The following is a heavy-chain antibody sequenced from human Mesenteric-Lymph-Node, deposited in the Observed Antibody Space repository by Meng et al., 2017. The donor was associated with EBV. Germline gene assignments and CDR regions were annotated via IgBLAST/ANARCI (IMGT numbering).Heavy chain of an antibody. CDR2: INTNTGKP. V-gene: IGHV7-4-1*02. CDR3: ARGSNWFDR. Sequence: QVQLGLFGSELKKPGAAANVSCKASGYIFTSDAINWVRQTPGHGLEWMGWINTNTGKPMYAQGFTGRFVFSLDNPINTAYLQINSLQTDDTAVYYCARGSNWFDRWGQGTLVTVSS. J-gene: IGHJ5*02. CDR1: GYIFTSDA.